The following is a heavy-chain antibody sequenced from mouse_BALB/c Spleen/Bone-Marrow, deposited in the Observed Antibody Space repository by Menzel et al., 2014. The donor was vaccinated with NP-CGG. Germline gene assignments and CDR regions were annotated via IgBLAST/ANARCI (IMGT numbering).Heavy chain of an antibody. CDR3: ASYYYGSSSFAY. J-gene: IGHJ3*01. CDR1: GFNIKDTY. V-gene: IGHV14-3*02. D-gene: IGHD1-1*01. CDR2: IDPANGNT. Sequence: EVMLVESGAELVKPGALVKLSCTASGFNIKDTYMHWVKQRPEQGLEWIGRIDPANGNTKYDPKFQGKATITADTSSNTAYLQLSSLTSEDTAVYYCASYYYGSSSFAYWGQGTLVTASA.